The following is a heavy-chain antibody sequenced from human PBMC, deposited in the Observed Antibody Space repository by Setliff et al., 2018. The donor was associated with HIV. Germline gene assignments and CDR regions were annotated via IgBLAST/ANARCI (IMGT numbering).Heavy chain of an antibody. V-gene: IGHV4-39*01. D-gene: IGHD1-1*01. CDR1: GASIASSNYY. Sequence: SETLSLTCSVSGASIASSNYYWGWVRQPPGKGLEWIGNLYYRGETSYHNPSLKSRVTTSVDTSKNQFSLRLSSVTAADTAVYYCVREPDYWGQGTLVTVSS. CDR2: LYYRGETS. J-gene: IGHJ4*02. CDR3: VREPDY.